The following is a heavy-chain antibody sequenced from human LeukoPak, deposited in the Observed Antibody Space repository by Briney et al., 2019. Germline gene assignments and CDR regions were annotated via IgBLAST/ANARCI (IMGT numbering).Heavy chain of an antibody. CDR2: ISGSGGST. CDR3: ARAGCSSTSCYTSWFDP. Sequence: GGSLRLSCAASGFTFSSYAMSWVRRAPGKGLEWVSAISGSGGSTYYADSVKGRFTISRDNSKNTLYLQMNSLRAEDTAVYYCARAGCSSTSCYTSWFDPWGQGTLATVSS. J-gene: IGHJ5*02. V-gene: IGHV3-23*01. CDR1: GFTFSSYA. D-gene: IGHD2-2*02.